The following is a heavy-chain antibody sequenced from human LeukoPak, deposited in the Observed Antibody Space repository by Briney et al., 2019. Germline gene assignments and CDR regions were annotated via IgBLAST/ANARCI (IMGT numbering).Heavy chain of an antibody. D-gene: IGHD1-1*01. V-gene: IGHV4-59*06. CDR1: GGSISSYY. J-gene: IGHJ4*02. Sequence: PSETLSLTCTVSGGSISSYYWSWIRQPPGKGLEWIGYIYYSGSTYYNPSLKSRVTISVDTSKNQFSLKLSSVTAADTAVYYCAREPHNPRGGFDYWGQGTLVTVSS. CDR2: IYYSGST. CDR3: AREPHNPRGGFDY.